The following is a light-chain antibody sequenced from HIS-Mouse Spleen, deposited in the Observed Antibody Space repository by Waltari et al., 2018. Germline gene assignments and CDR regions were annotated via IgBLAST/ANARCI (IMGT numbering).Light chain of an antibody. J-gene: IGLJ1*01. CDR3: QSADSSGTYV. CDR2: KAS. V-gene: IGLV3-25*03. CDR1: ALPKQY. Sequence: SYELTQPPSVSVSPGQPAWITCSGDALPKQYAYWYQQKPGQAPVRVIYKASERPSGIPERFSGSSSGTTVTLTISGVQAEDEADYYCQSADSSGTYVFGTGTKLTVL.